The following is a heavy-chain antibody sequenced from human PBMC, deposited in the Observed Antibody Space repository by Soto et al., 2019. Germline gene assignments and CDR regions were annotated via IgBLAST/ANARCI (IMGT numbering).Heavy chain of an antibody. CDR2: IYHSGNT. J-gene: IGHJ4*02. V-gene: IGHV4-59*02. CDR1: GGSVSSYY. CDR3: ARGGYTYGPEPYCFDY. Sequence: PSETLSLTCTVSGGSVSSYYWTWLRQPPGKGLEWIASIYHSGNTNYNPSLKSRVTISLDTSKNQFSLKLSSVTAADTAVYYCARGGYTYGPEPYCFDYWGQGTLVTVSS. D-gene: IGHD5-18*01.